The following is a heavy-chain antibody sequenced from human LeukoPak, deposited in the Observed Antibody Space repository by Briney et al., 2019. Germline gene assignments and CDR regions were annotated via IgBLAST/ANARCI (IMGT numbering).Heavy chain of an antibody. CDR2: INWNGGST. CDR1: GFTFDDYG. J-gene: IGHJ5*02. D-gene: IGHD4-17*01. Sequence: PGGSLRLSCAASGFTFDDYGMSWVRQAPGKGLEWVSGINWNGGSTGYADSVKGRFTISRDNAKNSLYLQMYSLGAEDTALYHCAVHHDYGDNWFDPWGQGTLVTVSS. CDR3: AVHHDYGDNWFDP. V-gene: IGHV3-20*01.